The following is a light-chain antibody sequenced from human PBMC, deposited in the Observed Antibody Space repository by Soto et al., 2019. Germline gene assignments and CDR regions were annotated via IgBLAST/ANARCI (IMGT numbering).Light chain of an antibody. CDR1: QNIGSR. V-gene: IGKV1-5*01. J-gene: IGKJ4*01. CDR3: QQCTTPFT. Sequence: NMRPQAPSPLSAAVVERVEIKSRASQNIGSRLAWYQQKPDEAPKLLIYDASSLESGVPLRFGGSGSGTDFTLIISRLQPDDFATYYRQQCTTPFTFGGGTKVDIK. CDR2: DAS.